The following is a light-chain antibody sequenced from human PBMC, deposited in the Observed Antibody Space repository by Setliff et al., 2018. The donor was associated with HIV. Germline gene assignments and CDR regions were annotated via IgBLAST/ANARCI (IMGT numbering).Light chain of an antibody. CDR3: CSYAGSSTSLYV. CDR2: EVS. J-gene: IGLJ1*01. Sequence: QSALTQPASVSGSPGQSITISCTGASSDVGSYNLVSWYQQHPGKAPKLMIYEVSKRPSGVSNCFSGSKSGNTASLTISGLQAEDEADYYCCSYAGSSTSLYVFGTGTKVTVL. CDR1: SSDVGSYNL. V-gene: IGLV2-23*02.